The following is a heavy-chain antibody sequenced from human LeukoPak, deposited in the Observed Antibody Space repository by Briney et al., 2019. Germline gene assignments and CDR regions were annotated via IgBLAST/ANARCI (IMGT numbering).Heavy chain of an antibody. Sequence: PGGSLRLSCAASGFTFSTNAMTWVRQAPGKGLEWVSSITGSGGSTYYADSVRGRFTISRDNAKNSLYLQMNSLRAEDTAVYYCARENWNDVWGAFDIWGQGTMVTVSS. CDR2: ITGSGGST. V-gene: IGHV3-23*01. D-gene: IGHD1-1*01. J-gene: IGHJ3*02. CDR1: GFTFSTNA. CDR3: ARENWNDVWGAFDI.